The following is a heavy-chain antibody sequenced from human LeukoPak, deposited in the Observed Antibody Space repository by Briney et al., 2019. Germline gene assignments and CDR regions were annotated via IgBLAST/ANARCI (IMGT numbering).Heavy chain of an antibody. J-gene: IGHJ6*02. CDR1: GFTFSSYD. V-gene: IGHV3-13*01. CDR2: IGTIADT. CDR3: ARGPIGGWLRNDMDV. Sequence: GGSLRLSCAASGFTFSSYDMHWVRQVIGKGLEWVSAIGTIADTYYSGSVKGRFTISRENAKNSFYLQMNSLSAGDTAVYYCARGPIGGWLRNDMDVWGQGTTVTVS. D-gene: IGHD6-19*01.